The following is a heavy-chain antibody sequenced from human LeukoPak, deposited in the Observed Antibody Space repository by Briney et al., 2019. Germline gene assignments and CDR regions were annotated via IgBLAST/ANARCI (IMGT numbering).Heavy chain of an antibody. D-gene: IGHD4-23*01. CDR3: ARGDYGGNSGFDY. V-gene: IGHV3-48*03. J-gene: IGHJ4*02. Sequence: PGGSLRPSCAASGFTFSSYEMNWVRQAPGKGLEWVSYISSSGSNIYYADSVKGRFTISRDNAKNSLYLQMNSLRAEDTAVYYCARGDYGGNSGFDYWGQGTLVTVSS. CDR2: ISSSGSNI. CDR1: GFTFSSYE.